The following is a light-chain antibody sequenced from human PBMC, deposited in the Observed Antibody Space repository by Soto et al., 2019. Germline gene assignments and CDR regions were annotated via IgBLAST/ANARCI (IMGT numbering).Light chain of an antibody. V-gene: IGLV3-21*04. CDR1: NIGSKS. J-gene: IGLJ2*01. CDR2: YDS. CDR3: QVWDSSSAYVV. Sequence: SYELTQPPSVSVAPGKTARITCGGTNIGSKSVHWYQQKPGQAPVLVIYYDSDRPSGIPERFSGSNSGNTATLTISRVEAGDEADYYCQVWDSSSAYVVFGGGTQLTVL.